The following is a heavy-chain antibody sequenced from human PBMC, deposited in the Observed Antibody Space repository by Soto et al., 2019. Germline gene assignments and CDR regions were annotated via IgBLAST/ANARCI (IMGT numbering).Heavy chain of an antibody. Sequence: QVQLQESGTGLVKASQTLSITCIVSGGSITSGDYYWSWIRQPPGKGPEWIGYIYSNEYTSYKASLKSRVTISLDTSKNQFSLNLNSVTAADTAVYYCAGGALGYNWFDPWGQGTLVTVSS. J-gene: IGHJ5*02. CDR3: AGGALGYNWFDP. V-gene: IGHV4-30-4*01. D-gene: IGHD3-16*01. CDR2: IYSNEYT. CDR1: GGSITSGDYY.